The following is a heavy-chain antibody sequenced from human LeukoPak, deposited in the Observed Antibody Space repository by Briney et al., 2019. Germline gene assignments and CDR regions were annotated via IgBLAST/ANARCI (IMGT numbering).Heavy chain of an antibody. D-gene: IGHD2-2*02. J-gene: IGHJ4*02. CDR3: ARHRAEDCSSTSCYTGGLYYFDY. CDR2: IYYSGST. Sequence: SETLSLTCTVSGGSISSYYWSWIRQPPGKGLEWTGYIYYSGSTNYNPSLKSRVTISVDTSKNQFSLKLSSVTAADTAVYYCARHRAEDCSSTSCYTGGLYYFDYWGQGTLVTVSS. V-gene: IGHV4-59*08. CDR1: GGSISSYY.